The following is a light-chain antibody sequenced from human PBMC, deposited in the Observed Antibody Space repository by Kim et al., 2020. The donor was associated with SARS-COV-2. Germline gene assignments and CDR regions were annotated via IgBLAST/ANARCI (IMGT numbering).Light chain of an antibody. CDR3: QTWGTGIRV. V-gene: IGLV4-69*01. CDR2: LNSDGSH. Sequence: SVKLTGTLSSGHSNYAIAWHQQQPEKGPRYLMKLNSDGSHSKGDGIPDRFSGSSSGAERYLTISSLQSEDEADYYCQTWGTGIRVFGGGTKVTVL. CDR1: SGHSNYA. J-gene: IGLJ3*02.